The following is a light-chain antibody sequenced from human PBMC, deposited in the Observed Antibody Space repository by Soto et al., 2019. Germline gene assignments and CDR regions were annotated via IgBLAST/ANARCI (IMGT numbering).Light chain of an antibody. CDR2: DVF. Sequence: DIQMTQSPSSLSASVGDRVTITCRASQNINNYLNWYQHKPGQAPKVLIYDVFTLQSGVPSRFSGSASGTFFTLTISSLQPEDFAPYYCQQSYTTPLTFGGGTKVDIK. CDR1: QNINNY. V-gene: IGKV1-39*01. CDR3: QQSYTTPLT. J-gene: IGKJ4*01.